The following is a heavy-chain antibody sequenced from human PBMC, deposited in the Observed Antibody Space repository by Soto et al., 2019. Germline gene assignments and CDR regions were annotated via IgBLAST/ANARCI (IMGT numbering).Heavy chain of an antibody. CDR2: IYWDDSK. CDR1: GFSLTTDRVG. Sequence: QITLKESGPTLVKPTQTLTLTCTFSGFSLTTDRVGVGWIRQPPGEALEWLAVIYWDDSKTYRPSLESRITLTKDTFKNQVDLTMDNMDSLDTATYYCAHAYGGRSLYWGQGTLVTVSS. V-gene: IGHV2-5*02. J-gene: IGHJ4*02. D-gene: IGHD1-26*01. CDR3: AHAYGGRSLY.